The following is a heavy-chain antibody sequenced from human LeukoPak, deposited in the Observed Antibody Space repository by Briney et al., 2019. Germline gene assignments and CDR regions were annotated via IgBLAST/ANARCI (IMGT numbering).Heavy chain of an antibody. Sequence: PSETLSLTCTVSGGSISSGGYYWSWIRQPPGKGLEWIGYIYHSGSTYYNPSLKSRVTISVDRSKNQFSLKLSSVTAADTAVYYCAREDYNFLWGQGTLVTVSS. CDR1: GGSISSGGYY. CDR3: AREDYNFL. CDR2: IYHSGST. J-gene: IGHJ4*02. D-gene: IGHD3-3*01. V-gene: IGHV4-30-2*01.